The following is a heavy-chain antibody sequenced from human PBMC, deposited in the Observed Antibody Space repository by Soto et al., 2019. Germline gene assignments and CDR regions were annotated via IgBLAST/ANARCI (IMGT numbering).Heavy chain of an antibody. D-gene: IGHD2-2*01. J-gene: IGHJ5*02. CDR1: GFTFSSYS. CDR2: ISSSSSYI. Sequence: EVQLVESGGGLVKPGGSLRLSCAASGFTFSSYSMNWVRQAPGKGLEWFSSISSSSSYIYYADSVKGRFTISRDNAKNSLDLQMNSLRAEDTXVYYCARDEVGAAAPENLKPSWGQGTLVTVSS. CDR3: ARDEVGAAAPENLKPS. V-gene: IGHV3-21*01.